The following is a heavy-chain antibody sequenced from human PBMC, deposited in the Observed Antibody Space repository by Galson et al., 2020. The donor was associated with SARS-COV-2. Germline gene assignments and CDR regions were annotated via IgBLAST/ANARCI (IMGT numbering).Heavy chain of an antibody. D-gene: IGHD2-2*01. Sequence: SEPLSLTCAVYGGSYKNYSWTWIRQAPGKGLQWIGEINHRGSTNYDPSLQGRVAMSVDTSKNQFSLRLSSVTAADTAVYYCVRGAEERRIIVVVPYYYTYIDVWGGGTAVTVSS. CDR2: INHRGST. CDR1: GGSYKNYS. CDR3: VRGAEERRIIVVVPYYYTYIDV. J-gene: IGHJ6*03. V-gene: IGHV4-34*01.